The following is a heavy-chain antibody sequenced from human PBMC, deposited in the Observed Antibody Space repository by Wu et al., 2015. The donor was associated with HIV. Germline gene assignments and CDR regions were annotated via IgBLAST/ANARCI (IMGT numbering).Heavy chain of an antibody. CDR1: GYSFASYG. Sequence: QARLIQSTGEMKKPGASVRVSCQASGYSFASYGINWVRQTPGQGLEWMGWINPNSGGTKYAQKFQGRVTMTRDTSISTAYMELRSLRSDDTAVYYCARDPQEGSSWFDPWGQGTLVTVSS. CDR3: ARDPQEGSSWFDP. V-gene: IGHV1-2*02. D-gene: IGHD6-13*01. J-gene: IGHJ5*02. CDR2: INPNSGGT.